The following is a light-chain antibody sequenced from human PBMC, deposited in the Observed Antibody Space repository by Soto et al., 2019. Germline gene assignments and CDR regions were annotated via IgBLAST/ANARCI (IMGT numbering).Light chain of an antibody. CDR3: QQYGNSPWT. CDR1: QSVSSNY. V-gene: IGKV3-20*01. CDR2: GAS. Sequence: EIVLTQSPGTLSLSPGERATLSCRASQSVSSNYLAWYQQKPGQAPRPLIYGASSRATGIPDRFSGSGAGKDFTLTISRLEPEDFAVYYCQQYGNSPWTFGQGTKVDIK. J-gene: IGKJ1*01.